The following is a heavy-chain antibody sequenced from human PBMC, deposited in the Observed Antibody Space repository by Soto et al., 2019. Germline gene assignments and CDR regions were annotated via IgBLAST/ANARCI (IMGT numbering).Heavy chain of an antibody. CDR1: GYTLTELS. D-gene: IGHD2-15*01. CDR2: FNPRGGRT. V-gene: IGHV1-24*01. J-gene: IGHJ3*02. CDR3: ARPRQLLLDAFDI. Sequence: ASVKVSCKVSGYTLTELSMHWVRQAPGKGLEWMGIFNPRGGRTSYAQKFQGRVTMTKDTSTSTVYMELSSLRSEDTAVYYCARPRQLLLDAFDIWGQGTMVTVSS.